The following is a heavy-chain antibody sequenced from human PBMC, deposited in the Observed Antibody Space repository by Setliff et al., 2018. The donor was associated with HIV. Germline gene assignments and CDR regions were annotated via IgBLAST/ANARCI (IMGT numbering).Heavy chain of an antibody. CDR1: GFTFSSYG. CDR2: IYSGGSTT. Sequence: GGSLRLSCAASGFTFSSYGMSWVRQAPGKGLEWVSFIYSGGSTTYYADSVKGRFTISRDNSKNTLYLQMNSLRAEDTAVYFCAKSKTKYSSSWYTDIRPDYFQHWGQGTPVTVSS. V-gene: IGHV3-23*03. J-gene: IGHJ1*01. D-gene: IGHD6-13*01. CDR3: AKSKTKYSSSWYTDIRPDYFQH.